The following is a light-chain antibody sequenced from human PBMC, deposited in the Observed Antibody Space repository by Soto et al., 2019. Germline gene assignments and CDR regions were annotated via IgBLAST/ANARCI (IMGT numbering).Light chain of an antibody. J-gene: IGKJ1*01. CDR3: MQGTHWPWA. V-gene: IGKV2-30*01. CDR1: QSLVYSDGNTY. CDR2: KVS. Sequence: DVVMTQSPLSLPVTLGQPASISCRSSQSLVYSDGNTYLNWFQQRPGQSPRRLIYKVSNRDSGVPDRLSGSGSDTDFTLKISRVEAEDVGVYYCMQGTHWPWAFGQGTKVEIK.